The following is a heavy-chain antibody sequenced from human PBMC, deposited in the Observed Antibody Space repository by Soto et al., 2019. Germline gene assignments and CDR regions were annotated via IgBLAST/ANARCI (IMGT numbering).Heavy chain of an antibody. D-gene: IGHD2-21*02. Sequence: EVQLLDSGGGLVQPGGALRLSCSASGFIYSSSAMNWVCQDPGKGLEWVSAISGSGGSIYYADSVKGRFTISTDNSKTTLYLQMDSLRAEDTAVYYCAKGGGDSLRYGMDVWGQGTTVTVSS. J-gene: IGHJ6*02. CDR3: AKGGGDSLRYGMDV. CDR1: GFIYSSSA. CDR2: ISGSGGSI. V-gene: IGHV3-23*01.